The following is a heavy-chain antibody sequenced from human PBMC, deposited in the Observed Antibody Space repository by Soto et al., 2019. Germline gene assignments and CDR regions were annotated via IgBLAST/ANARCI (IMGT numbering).Heavy chain of an antibody. Sequence: ESLKISCKGSGYSFTSYWIGWVRQMPGKGLEWMGIIYPGDSDTRYSPSFQGQVTISADKSISTAYLQWSSLKASDTAMYYCASEVAGTAEYLQHCGQGPLVTVYS. V-gene: IGHV5-51*01. CDR3: ASEVAGTAEYLQH. J-gene: IGHJ1*01. CDR2: IYPGDSDT. D-gene: IGHD6-19*01. CDR1: GYSFTSYW.